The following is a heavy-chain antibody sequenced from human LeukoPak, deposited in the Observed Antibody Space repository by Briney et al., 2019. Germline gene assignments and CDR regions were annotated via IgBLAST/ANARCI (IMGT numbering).Heavy chain of an antibody. J-gene: IGHJ4*02. Sequence: GASVKVSCKASGYTFTSYGISWVRQAPGQGLEWMGWINPNSGGTNYAQKFQGRVTMTRDTSISTAYMELSRLRSDDTAVYYCARAVGSPTDFDYWGQGTLVTVSS. V-gene: IGHV1-2*02. CDR1: GYTFTSYG. CDR3: ARAVGSPTDFDY. CDR2: INPNSGGT. D-gene: IGHD1-26*01.